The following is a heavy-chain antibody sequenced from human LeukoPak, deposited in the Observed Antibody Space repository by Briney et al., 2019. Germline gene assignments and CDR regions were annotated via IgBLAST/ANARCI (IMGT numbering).Heavy chain of an antibody. CDR3: ASEFIVGATFDY. D-gene: IGHD1-26*01. J-gene: IGHJ4*02. CDR1: GFTFSDYA. V-gene: IGHV3-48*03. CDR2: ITSSGSTI. Sequence: GGSLRLSCAASGFTFSDYAMNWVRQAPGKGLEWVSCITSSGSTIYYADSVKGRFTISRDNAKTSLYLQMNSLRAEDTAVYYCASEFIVGATFDYWGQGTLVTVSS.